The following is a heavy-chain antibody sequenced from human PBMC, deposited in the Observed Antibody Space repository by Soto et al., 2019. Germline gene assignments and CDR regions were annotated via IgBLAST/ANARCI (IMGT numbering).Heavy chain of an antibody. J-gene: IGHJ4*02. CDR2: IHDSGST. V-gene: IGHV4-4*02. CDR1: GGSIGTSNW. D-gene: IGHD3-10*01. CDR3: ARTFYYGSGTSDY. Sequence: SETLSLTCTVSGGSIGTSNWWSWVRQSPGKGLEWIGEIHDSGSTKYNPSLKSRVTISLDKSKNQFSLNVSSVTAADTAVYYCARTFYYGSGTSDYWGQGTLVTVSS.